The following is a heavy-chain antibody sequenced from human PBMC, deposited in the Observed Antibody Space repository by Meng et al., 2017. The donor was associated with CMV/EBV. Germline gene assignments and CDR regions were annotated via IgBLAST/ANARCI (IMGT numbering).Heavy chain of an antibody. J-gene: IGHJ4*02. V-gene: IGHV4-39*07. CDR3: ARRRSPNWGSYFDY. CDR2: IYYSGST. CDR1: GGSVNNPSFY. D-gene: IGHD7-27*01. Sequence: SETLSLTCTVSGGSVNNPSFYWGWIRQSPGKGLEWIGSIYYSGSTYYNPSLKSRVSISIDTSKDQFSLKVTSVTAADTAVYYCARRRSPNWGSYFDYWGQGTLVTVSS.